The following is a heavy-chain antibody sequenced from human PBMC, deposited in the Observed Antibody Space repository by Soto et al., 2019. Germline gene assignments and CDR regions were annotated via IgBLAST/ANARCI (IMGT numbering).Heavy chain of an antibody. CDR1: GFTFSSYA. CDR3: AKGRENYYFDY. J-gene: IGHJ4*02. CDR2: ISGSGGST. Sequence: LRLSCAASGFTFSSYAMIWVRHAPGKGLEWVSAISGSGGSTYYADSVKGRFTISRDNSKNTLYLQMNSLRAEDTAVYYCAKGRENYYFDYWGQGTLVTVSS. V-gene: IGHV3-23*01.